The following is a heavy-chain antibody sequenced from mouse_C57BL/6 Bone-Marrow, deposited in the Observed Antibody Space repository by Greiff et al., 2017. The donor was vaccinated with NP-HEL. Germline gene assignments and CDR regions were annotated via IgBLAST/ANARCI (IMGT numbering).Heavy chain of an antibody. Sequence: EVKVEESGPGLVKPSQSLSLTCSVTGYSITSGYYWNWIRQFPGNKLEWMGYISYDGSNNYNPSLKNRISITRDTSKNQFFLKLNSVTTEDTATYYCARVGTTVVATPYFDYWGQGTTLTVSS. D-gene: IGHD1-1*01. CDR2: ISYDGSN. V-gene: IGHV3-6*01. CDR3: ARVGTTVVATPYFDY. J-gene: IGHJ2*01. CDR1: GYSITSGYY.